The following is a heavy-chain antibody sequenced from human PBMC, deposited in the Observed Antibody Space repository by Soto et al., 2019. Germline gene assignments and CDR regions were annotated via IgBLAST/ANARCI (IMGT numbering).Heavy chain of an antibody. D-gene: IGHD6-19*01. J-gene: IGHJ5*02. CDR2: IYYSGST. CDR1: GGSISSYY. CDR3: ARRLTDIRPEAVAEYSYNWFDP. V-gene: IGHV4-59*08. Sequence: PSETLSLTCTVSGGSISSYYWSWIRQPPGKGLEWIGYIYYSGSTNYNPSLKSRVTISVDTSKNQFSLKLSSVTAADTAVYYCARRLTDIRPEAVAEYSYNWFDPWGQGTLVTVSS.